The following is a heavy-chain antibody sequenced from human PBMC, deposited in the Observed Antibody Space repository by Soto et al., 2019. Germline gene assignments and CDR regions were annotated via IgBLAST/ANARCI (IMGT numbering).Heavy chain of an antibody. J-gene: IGHJ6*02. D-gene: IGHD6-19*01. CDR3: ALGGSGWFYYYYYGMDV. V-gene: IGHV4-34*01. CDR1: GGSFSGYY. Sequence: SETLSLTCAVYGGSFSGYYWSWIRQPPGKGLEWIGEINHSGSTNYNPSLKSRVTISVYTSKNQFSLKLSSVTAADTAVYYCALGGSGWFYYYYYGMDVWGQGTTVTVSS. CDR2: INHSGST.